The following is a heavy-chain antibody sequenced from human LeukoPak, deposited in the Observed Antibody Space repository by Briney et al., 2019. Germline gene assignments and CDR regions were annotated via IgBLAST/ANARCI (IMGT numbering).Heavy chain of an antibody. Sequence: GASVKVSCKASGYNFNSYYMHWVRQAPGQGLEWMGWINPNSGGTNYAQKFPGRVTLTRDTSINTVYMEVNRLTSDDTVVYYCARGEWLVLGDHWGQGTPVTVSS. CDR3: ARGEWLVLGDH. CDR1: GYNFNSYY. J-gene: IGHJ4*02. V-gene: IGHV1-2*02. D-gene: IGHD3-3*01. CDR2: INPNSGGT.